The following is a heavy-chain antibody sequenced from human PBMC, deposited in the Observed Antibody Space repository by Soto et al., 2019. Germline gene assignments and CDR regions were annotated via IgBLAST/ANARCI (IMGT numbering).Heavy chain of an antibody. V-gene: IGHV3-33*01. CDR3: ARALEAAGSFVARLGATEAFLGY. CDR2: IWYDGSNK. CDR1: GFTFSSYG. J-gene: IGHJ4*02. D-gene: IGHD6-13*01. Sequence: GGSLRLSCAASGFTFSSYGMHWVRQAPGKGLEWVAVIWYDGSNKYYADSVKGRFTISRDNSKNTLYLQMNSLRAEDTAVYYCARALEAAGSFVARLGATEAFLGYWGQGTLVTVSS.